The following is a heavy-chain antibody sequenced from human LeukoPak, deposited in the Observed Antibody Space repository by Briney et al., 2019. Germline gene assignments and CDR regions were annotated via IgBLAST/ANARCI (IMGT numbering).Heavy chain of an antibody. CDR1: GGSISSGGYS. CDR3: ARLYSSSQFDY. CDR2: IYHSGIT. Sequence: SETLSLTCAVSGGSISSGGYSWSWIRQPPGKGLEWIGYIYHSGITYYNPSLKSRVTISVDRSKNQFSLKLSSVTAADTAVYYCARLYSSSQFDYWGQGTLVTVSS. J-gene: IGHJ4*02. D-gene: IGHD6-13*01. V-gene: IGHV4-30-2*01.